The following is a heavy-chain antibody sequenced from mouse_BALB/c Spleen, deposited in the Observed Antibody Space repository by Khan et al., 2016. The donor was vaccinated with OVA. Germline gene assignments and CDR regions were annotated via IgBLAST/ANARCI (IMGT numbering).Heavy chain of an antibody. Sequence: QLQESGPGLVKPSQSLSLTCSVTGYSITSGYFWNWIRQFPGNNLEWMGYIRYDGNSNYNPSLKNRISITRDTSKNQFFLKLNSVTPEDTATXYCARGGSSGPAWFAYWGQGTLVTVSA. D-gene: IGHD3-1*01. CDR1: GYSITSGYF. J-gene: IGHJ3*01. CDR3: ARGGSSGPAWFAY. CDR2: IRYDGNS. V-gene: IGHV3-6*02.